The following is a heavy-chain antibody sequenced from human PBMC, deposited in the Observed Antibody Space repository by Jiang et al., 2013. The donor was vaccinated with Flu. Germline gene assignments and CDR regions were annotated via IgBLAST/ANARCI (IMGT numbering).Heavy chain of an antibody. CDR1: GFTFSDYS. CDR3: ARDLAVVY. CDR2: ISSGSGTI. J-gene: IGHJ4*02. V-gene: IGHV3-48*01. Sequence: QLLESGGGLGQPGGSLRLSCAASGFTFSDYSMNWVRQAPGKGLEWVSYISSGSGTIHYADSVKGRFTISRDNAKNSLYLQMNSLRAEDTAVYYCARDLAVVYWGQGTLVTVSS. D-gene: IGHD3-22*01.